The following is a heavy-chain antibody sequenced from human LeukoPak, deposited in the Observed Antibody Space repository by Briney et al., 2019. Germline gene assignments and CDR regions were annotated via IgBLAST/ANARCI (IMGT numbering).Heavy chain of an antibody. D-gene: IGHD2-2*01. V-gene: IGHV4-34*01. Sequence: SETLSLTCAVYGGSFSGYYWSWIRQPPGKGLEWIGEINHSGSTNYNPSLKRRVTISVDTSQNQFSLKLSSVTAADTAVYYCARGTGIVVVPAMGDCYYYMDVWGKGTTVTVSS. CDR3: ARGTGIVVVPAMGDCYYYMDV. J-gene: IGHJ6*03. CDR1: GGSFSGYY. CDR2: INHSGST.